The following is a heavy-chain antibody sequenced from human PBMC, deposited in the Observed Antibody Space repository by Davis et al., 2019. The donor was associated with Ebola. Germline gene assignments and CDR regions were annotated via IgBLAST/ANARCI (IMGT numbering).Heavy chain of an antibody. Sequence: SLKISCAASGFTFDDYAMHWVRQAPGKGLEWVSGISWNSGSIGYADSVKGRFTISRDNAKNSLYLQMNSLRAEDTALYYCAKDLHPGLSGYKNWGQGTLVTVSS. CDR2: ISWNSGSI. J-gene: IGHJ4*02. CDR1: GFTFDDYA. CDR3: AKDLHPGLSGYKN. D-gene: IGHD1-14*01. V-gene: IGHV3-9*01.